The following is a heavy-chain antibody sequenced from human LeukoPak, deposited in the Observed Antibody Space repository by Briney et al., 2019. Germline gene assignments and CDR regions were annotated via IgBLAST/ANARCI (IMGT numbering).Heavy chain of an antibody. V-gene: IGHV3-74*01. D-gene: IGHD2-2*01. Sequence: PGGSLRLSCAASGFTFSNYCMHWVRQPPGKGLVWVSQICTGESTLKSADSVKGRFTISRDNAKNTLYLQMSSLRVEDTAVYYCVRGVPVTPGIDYWGQGTLVSVSS. CDR2: ICTGESTL. CDR3: VRGVPVTPGIDY. J-gene: IGHJ4*02. CDR1: GFTFSNYC.